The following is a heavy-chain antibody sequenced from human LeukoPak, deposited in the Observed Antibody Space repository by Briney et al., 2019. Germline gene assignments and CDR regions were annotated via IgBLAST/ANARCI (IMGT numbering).Heavy chain of an antibody. CDR1: GYTFTSYD. CDR2: ISAYNGNT. J-gene: IGHJ1*01. Sequence: ASVKVSCKASGYTFTSYDINWVRQATGQGLEWMGWISAYNGNTNYAQKLQGRVTMTTDTPTSTAYMELRSLRSDDTAVYYCARAREAADHFQHWGQGTLVTVSS. V-gene: IGHV1-18*01. CDR3: ARAREAADHFQH. D-gene: IGHD6-13*01.